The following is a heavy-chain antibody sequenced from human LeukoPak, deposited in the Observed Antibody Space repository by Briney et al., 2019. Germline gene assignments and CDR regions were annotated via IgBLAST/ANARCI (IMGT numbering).Heavy chain of an antibody. J-gene: IGHJ6*02. Sequence: GGSLRLSCAASGFTFCSYSMNWVRQAPGKGLEWVSSISSGSSYIYYADSVKGRFTISRDNAKNSLYMQMNSLRAEDTAVYYCARYGYYYGWGRTGYGMDVWGQGTTVTVSS. CDR1: GFTFCSYS. D-gene: IGHD3-10*01. V-gene: IGHV3-21*01. CDR3: ARYGYYYGWGRTGYGMDV. CDR2: ISSGSSYI.